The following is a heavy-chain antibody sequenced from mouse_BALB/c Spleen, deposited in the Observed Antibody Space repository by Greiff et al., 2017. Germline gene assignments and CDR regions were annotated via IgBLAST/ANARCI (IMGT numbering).Heavy chain of an antibody. CDR2: ISSGSSTI. Sequence: EVQGVESGGGLVQPGGSRKLSCAASGFTFSSFGMHWVRQAPEKGLEWVAYISSGSSTIYYADTVKGRFTISRDNPKNTLFLQMTSLRSEDTAMYYCARNWPRADYFDYWGQGTTLTVSS. CDR1: GFTFSSFG. V-gene: IGHV5-17*02. J-gene: IGHJ2*01. D-gene: IGHD4-1*01. CDR3: ARNWPRADYFDY.